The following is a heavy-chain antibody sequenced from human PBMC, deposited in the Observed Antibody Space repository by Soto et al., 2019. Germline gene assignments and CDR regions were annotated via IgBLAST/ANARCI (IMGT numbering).Heavy chain of an antibody. D-gene: IGHD2-21*02. CDR2: ISCTGTA. CDR1: GGSINTGGYY. CDR3: ARGLDVTPETFFNWFEP. J-gene: IGHJ5*02. Sequence: QVQLQESGPGLVKPSQTLSLTCTVSGGSINTGGYYWGWIRHLPGEGLEWIGHISCTGTAYYNPSLRSRVTVSIYSSAHQCYMHIYSVTAADTAMYYCARGLDVTPETFFNWFEPWGQGILVTVSS. V-gene: IGHV4-31*03.